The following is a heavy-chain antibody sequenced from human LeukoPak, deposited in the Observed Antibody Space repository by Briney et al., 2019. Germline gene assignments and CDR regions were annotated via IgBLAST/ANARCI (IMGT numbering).Heavy chain of an antibody. Sequence: ASVKVSCKASGYTFTGYFLQWVRQAPGQGLEWMGRINPTSGDTNYAQKFQGRVTMTRDSSINTAYMELSRLRYDDTAVYYCARPSRGVASYYYDMDVWGQGTTVTVSS. CDR3: ARPSRGVASYYYDMDV. D-gene: IGHD2-15*01. V-gene: IGHV1-2*06. J-gene: IGHJ6*02. CDR1: GYTFTGYF. CDR2: INPTSGDT.